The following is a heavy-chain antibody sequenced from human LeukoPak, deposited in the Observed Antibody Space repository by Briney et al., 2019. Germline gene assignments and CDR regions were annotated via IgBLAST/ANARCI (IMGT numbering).Heavy chain of an antibody. CDR1: GGSFSSYY. J-gene: IGHJ4*02. D-gene: IGHD3-10*01. CDR2: IYTSGITNYNT. Sequence: PSETLSLTCTVSGGSFSSYYWSWIRQPAGKGLEWIGRIYTSGITNYNTNYNPSLSSRVTMSVDTSKNQFSVKLNSATAADTAVYYCAGGFGELGVWGQGTLVTVSS. CDR3: AGGFGELGV. V-gene: IGHV4-4*07.